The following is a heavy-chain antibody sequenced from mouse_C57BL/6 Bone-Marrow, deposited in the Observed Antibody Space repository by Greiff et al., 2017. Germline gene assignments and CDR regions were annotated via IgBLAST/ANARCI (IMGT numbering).Heavy chain of an antibody. Sequence: EVKVVESGAELVRPGASVKLSCTASGFNIKDDYMHWVKQRPEQGLEWIGWIDPENGDTEYASKFQGKATITADTSSNTAYLQLSSLTSEDTAVYYCTTGEVTTVVAEGLPYYFDYWGQGTTLTVSS. CDR3: TTGEVTTVVAEGLPYYFDY. CDR1: GFNIKDDY. CDR2: IDPENGDT. V-gene: IGHV14-4*01. J-gene: IGHJ2*01. D-gene: IGHD1-1*01.